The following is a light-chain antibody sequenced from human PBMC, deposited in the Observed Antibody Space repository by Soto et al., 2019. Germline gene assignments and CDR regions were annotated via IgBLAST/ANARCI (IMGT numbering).Light chain of an antibody. CDR1: QSVSNNY. CDR2: GAS. CDR3: QQYNNWPPWT. Sequence: LSQSAGTLSLSPGERATVSCRASQSVSNNYLAWYQQKPGQAPRLLVYGASTRATGIPARFSGSGAGTDFTLTISRLEPEDFAVYYCQQYNNWPPWTFGQGTKV. V-gene: IGKV3-20*01. J-gene: IGKJ1*01.